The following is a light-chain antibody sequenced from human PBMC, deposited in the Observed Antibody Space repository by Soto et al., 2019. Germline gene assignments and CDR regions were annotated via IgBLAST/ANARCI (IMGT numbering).Light chain of an antibody. CDR2: DVA. CDR3: VSYTSSTTYV. Sequence: QSALTQPASVSGSPGQSITISCTGTSSDVGGYNYVSWYQQYPGEAPKLMIYDVANRPSGVSNRFSGSKSGSTASLIISRLQTEDEADYYCVSYTSSTTYVFGTGTKLTVL. CDR1: SSDVGGYNY. V-gene: IGLV2-14*01. J-gene: IGLJ1*01.